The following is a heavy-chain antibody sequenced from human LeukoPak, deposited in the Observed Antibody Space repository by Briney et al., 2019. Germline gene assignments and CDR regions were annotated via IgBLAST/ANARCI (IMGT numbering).Heavy chain of an antibody. Sequence: GGSLRLSCAVSGFTFNSHAMCWVRQAPGKGLEWVSGINWNGDSTDYADSVKGRFTISRDNAKNSLYLQMNSLRAEDTALYYCARDLRVVITGSFDSWGQGTLVTVSS. CDR2: INWNGDST. CDR1: GFTFNSHA. D-gene: IGHD3-22*01. V-gene: IGHV3-20*04. J-gene: IGHJ4*02. CDR3: ARDLRVVITGSFDS.